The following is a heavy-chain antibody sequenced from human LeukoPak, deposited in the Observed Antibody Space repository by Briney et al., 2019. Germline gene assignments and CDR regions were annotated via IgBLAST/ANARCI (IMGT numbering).Heavy chain of an antibody. D-gene: IGHD2-21*02. CDR2: ISGSGGST. Sequence: GGSLRLSCAASGFTFSSYAMSWVRQAPGKGLEWVSAISGSGGSTYYADSVKGQFTISRDNSKNTLYLQMNSLRAEDTAVYYCAKGRQYCGGDCHDNWFDPWGQGTLVTVSS. CDR3: AKGRQYCGGDCHDNWFDP. J-gene: IGHJ5*02. V-gene: IGHV3-23*01. CDR1: GFTFSSYA.